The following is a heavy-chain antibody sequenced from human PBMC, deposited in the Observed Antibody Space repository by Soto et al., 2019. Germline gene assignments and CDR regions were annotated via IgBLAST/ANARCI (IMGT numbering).Heavy chain of an antibody. V-gene: IGHV3-33*01. Sequence: QVQLVESGGGVVQPGRSLRLSCAASGFTFSSYGMHWVRQAPGKGLEWVAVIWYDGSNKYYADSVKGRFTISRDNSKNTLYLQMNSLRAEDTAVYYCARRAKWSSGWYGAYYYYGMDVWGQGTTVTVSS. CDR3: ARRAKWSSGWYGAYYYYGMDV. CDR2: IWYDGSNK. J-gene: IGHJ6*02. D-gene: IGHD6-19*01. CDR1: GFTFSSYG.